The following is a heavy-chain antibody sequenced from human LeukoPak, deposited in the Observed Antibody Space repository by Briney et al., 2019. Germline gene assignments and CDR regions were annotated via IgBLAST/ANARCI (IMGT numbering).Heavy chain of an antibody. CDR3: ARDYVWALDF. CDR2: ISSSSSNI. J-gene: IGHJ4*02. CDR1: GFTFSSYS. Sequence: PGGSLRFSCAASGFTFSSYSMNWVRQAPGKGLEWVSSISSSSSNIYYADSVKGRFTISRDNAKISLYLQMNDLRDEDTAVYFCARDYVWALDFWGQGTRVTVSS. V-gene: IGHV3-21*01. D-gene: IGHD3-10*02.